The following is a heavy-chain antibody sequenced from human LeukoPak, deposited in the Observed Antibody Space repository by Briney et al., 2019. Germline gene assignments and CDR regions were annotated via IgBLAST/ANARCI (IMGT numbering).Heavy chain of an antibody. CDR1: GFTFSSYA. CDR2: ISGSGGST. Sequence: GGSLRLSCAASGFTFSSYAMSWVRQAPGKGLEWVSAISGSGGSTYYADSVKGRFTISRDNSKNTLYLQMNSLRAEDTAVYYCAKAGEYSSSWGLDYWGQGTLVTVSS. V-gene: IGHV3-23*01. CDR3: AKAGEYSSSWGLDY. J-gene: IGHJ4*02. D-gene: IGHD6-13*01.